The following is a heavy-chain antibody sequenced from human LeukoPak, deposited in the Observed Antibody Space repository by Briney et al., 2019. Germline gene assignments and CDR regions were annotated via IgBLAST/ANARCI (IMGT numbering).Heavy chain of an antibody. J-gene: IGHJ2*01. CDR2: IYYGGST. Sequence: TSETLSLTCTVSGGSISSGGYYWSWIRQHPGKGLEWIGYIYYGGSTYYNPSLKSRVTISVDTSKNQFSLKLSSVTAADTAVYYCARQPGDIVLMVSPRRDWYFDLWGRGTLVTVSS. CDR3: ARQPGDIVLMVSPRRDWYFDL. V-gene: IGHV4-31*03. D-gene: IGHD2-8*01. CDR1: GGSISSGGYY.